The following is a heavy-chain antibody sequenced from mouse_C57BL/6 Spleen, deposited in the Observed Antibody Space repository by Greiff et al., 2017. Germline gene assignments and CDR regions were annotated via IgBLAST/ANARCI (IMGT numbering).Heavy chain of an antibody. CDR3: AKAYYDYAMDY. D-gene: IGHD2-4*01. J-gene: IGHJ4*01. CDR2: ISSGSSTI. V-gene: IGHV5-17*01. CDR1: GFTFSDYG. Sequence: EVQGVESGGGLVKPGGSLKLSCAASGFTFSDYGMHWVRQAPEKGLEWVAYISSGSSTIYYADTVKGRFTISRDNAKNTLFLQMTRLRSEDPAMYYCAKAYYDYAMDYWGQGTSVTVSS.